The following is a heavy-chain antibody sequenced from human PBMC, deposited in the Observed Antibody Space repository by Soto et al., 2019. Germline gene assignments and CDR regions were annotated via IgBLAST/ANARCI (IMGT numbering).Heavy chain of an antibody. Sequence: QVQLVQSGAEVKKPGASVKVSCKASGYTFTSYGISGVRQAPGQGLEWMGWISDYNGNTNYAQKLQGRVTMTTDTSTRTDYMDLRSLRSEDTDVYYCARDRGSGSYRLMNWFDPWGQGTLVTVSS. V-gene: IGHV1-18*01. CDR2: ISDYNGNT. D-gene: IGHD3-10*01. J-gene: IGHJ5*02. CDR3: ARDRGSGSYRLMNWFDP. CDR1: GYTFTSYG.